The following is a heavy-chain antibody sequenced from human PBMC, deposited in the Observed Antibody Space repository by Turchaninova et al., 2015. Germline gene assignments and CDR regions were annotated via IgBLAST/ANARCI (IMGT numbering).Heavy chain of an antibody. CDR1: GFPLSTTGMR. CDR3: ARMKSGGLRGYYFDY. D-gene: IGHD1-26*01. Sequence: QVTLKESGPALVTPTQTLTLTCTSSGFPLSTTGMRVSWSRQPPGKALEWLAGIDWDDDKFYSTSLKTRLTISKDTSKNQVVLTMTNMDPVDTATYYCARMKSGGLRGYYFDYWGQGTLVTVSS. V-gene: IGHV2-70*04. CDR2: IDWDDDK. J-gene: IGHJ4*02.